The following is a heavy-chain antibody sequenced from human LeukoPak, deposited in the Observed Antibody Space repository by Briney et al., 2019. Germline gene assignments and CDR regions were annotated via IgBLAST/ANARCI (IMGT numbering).Heavy chain of an antibody. CDR1: GFTFRNNW. V-gene: IGHV3-7*03. D-gene: IGHD1-26*01. Sequence: GGSLRLSCAASGFTFRNNWMNWIRQAPGKGLEWVANIRPDASDTGYVDSVKGRFTISRDNAKNSVYLQMNSLRVDDTAVYYCTSISLGANEDYWGQGTQVTVSS. CDR3: TSISLGANEDY. CDR2: IRPDASDT. J-gene: IGHJ4*02.